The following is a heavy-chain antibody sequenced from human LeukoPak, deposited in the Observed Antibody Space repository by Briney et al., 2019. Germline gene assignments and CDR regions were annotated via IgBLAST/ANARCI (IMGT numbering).Heavy chain of an antibody. J-gene: IGHJ4*02. D-gene: IGHD3-16*01. V-gene: IGHV3-23*01. CDR1: GFSVSSNA. Sequence: GGPLRLSCAASGFSVSSNAMSWVRQAPGKAPDWVSGMSAAGGSTYYADSVKGRFTISRDNSKNTLYLQMNSLRAEDTAVYYSAKWGTGIPFDYWDQGTLVTVS. CDR3: AKWGTGIPFDY. CDR2: MSAAGGST.